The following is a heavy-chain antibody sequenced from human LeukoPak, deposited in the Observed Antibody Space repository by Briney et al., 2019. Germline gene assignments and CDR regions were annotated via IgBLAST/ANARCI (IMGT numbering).Heavy chain of an antibody. D-gene: IGHD6-19*01. J-gene: IGHJ5*02. Sequence: GGSLRLSCEASGFTFTNYWMNWVRQAPGKGLEWVAFMKEDGSQKYYVDSVKGRFTISRDNAKNSLYLQMNSLRAEDTAIYYCARAGYSSGHRWGQGTLVTVSS. CDR2: MKEDGSQK. CDR1: GFTFTNYW. CDR3: ARAGYSSGHR. V-gene: IGHV3-7*01.